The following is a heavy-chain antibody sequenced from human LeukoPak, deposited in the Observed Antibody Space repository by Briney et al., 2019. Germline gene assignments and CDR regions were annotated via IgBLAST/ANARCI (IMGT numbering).Heavy chain of an antibody. Sequence: GGSLRLSCVASGFTFRSYAMSWVRQAPGKGLEWVSGISGSGGSTYYADSVKGRFTISRDNSKNTLYLQMNSLRGEDTAVYYCAKDQYYFDSSDAFDIWGQGTGVTVSS. D-gene: IGHD3-22*01. CDR3: AKDQYYFDSSDAFDI. CDR1: GFTFRSYA. CDR2: ISGSGGST. J-gene: IGHJ3*02. V-gene: IGHV3-23*01.